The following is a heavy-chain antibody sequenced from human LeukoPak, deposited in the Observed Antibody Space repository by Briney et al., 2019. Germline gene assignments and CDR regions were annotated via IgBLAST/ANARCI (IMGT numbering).Heavy chain of an antibody. D-gene: IGHD1-26*01. J-gene: IGHJ4*02. CDR3: ARESPTTTNFDY. CDR2: INPNSGGT. V-gene: IGHV1-2*02. CDR1: GYTFTGYY. Sequence: GASVKVSCKASGYTFTGYYMHWMRQAPGQGLEWMGWINPNSGGTNYAQKFQGRVTMTRDTSISTAYMELSRLRSDDTAVYYCARESPTTTNFDYWGQGTLVTVSS.